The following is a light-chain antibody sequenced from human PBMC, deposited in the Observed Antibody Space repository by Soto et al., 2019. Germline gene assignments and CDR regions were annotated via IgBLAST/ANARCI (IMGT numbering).Light chain of an antibody. CDR1: QSVSSSY. V-gene: IGKV3-20*01. Sequence: EIVLTQSPGTLSLSPGERATLSCRASQSVSSSYLAWYQQKPGQAPSPLIYGASSRSIGIPDRFSGSGSVTDFTLTISRLEPEDFAVYYCQQYGSSPWTFGHGTKVEIK. J-gene: IGKJ1*01. CDR2: GAS. CDR3: QQYGSSPWT.